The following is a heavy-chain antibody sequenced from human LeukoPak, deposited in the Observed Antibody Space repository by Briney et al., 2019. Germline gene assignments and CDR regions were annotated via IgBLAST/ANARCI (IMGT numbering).Heavy chain of an antibody. Sequence: GSLRLSCAASGFTFSSYAMSWVRQAPGKGLEWVSAISGSGGSTYYADSVKGWFTISRDNSKNTLYLQMNSLRAEDTAVYYCAKDRRVGSGSHYYFDYWGQGTLVTVSS. CDR1: GFTFSSYA. V-gene: IGHV3-23*01. CDR2: ISGSGGST. D-gene: IGHD3-10*01. J-gene: IGHJ4*02. CDR3: AKDRRVGSGSHYYFDY.